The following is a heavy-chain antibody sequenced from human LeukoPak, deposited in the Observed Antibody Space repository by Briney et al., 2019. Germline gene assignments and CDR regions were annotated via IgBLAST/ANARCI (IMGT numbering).Heavy chain of an antibody. V-gene: IGHV1-46*01. Sequence: RQAPGQGLEXMXXINPSGGSTSYAQKFQGRVSMTRDTSTSTVYMELSSLGSEDTAVYYCARGREYYDSSGYSFDYWGQGTLVTVSS. CDR3: ARGREYYDSSGYSFDY. J-gene: IGHJ4*02. CDR2: INPSGGST. D-gene: IGHD3-22*01.